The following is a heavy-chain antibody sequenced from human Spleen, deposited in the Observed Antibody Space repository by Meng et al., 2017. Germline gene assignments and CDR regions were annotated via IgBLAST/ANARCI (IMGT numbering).Heavy chain of an antibody. V-gene: IGHV4-34*01. CDR1: GGSFSDYY. CDR3: ARGPTTMAHDFDY. D-gene: IGHD4-11*01. J-gene: IGHJ4*02. CDR2: ITHSGST. Sequence: LQQWDAGMLKPSATPSCTCVVSGGSFSDYYWSWIHQPPGKGLEWIGEITHSGSTNYTPSLESRATISVDTSQNNLSLKLSSVTAADSAVYYCARGPTTMAHDFDYWGQGTLVTVSS.